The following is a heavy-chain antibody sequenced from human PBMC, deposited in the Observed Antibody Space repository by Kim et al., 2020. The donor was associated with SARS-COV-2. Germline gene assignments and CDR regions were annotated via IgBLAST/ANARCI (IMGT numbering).Heavy chain of an antibody. J-gene: IGHJ4*02. Sequence: SADSVKGQSTTTKDNAKSSLYLQMNSLRAEDTAVYYCARVDTASSGYNYWGQGTLVTVSS. D-gene: IGHD3-22*01. V-gene: IGHV3-11*04. CDR3: ARVDTASSGYNY.